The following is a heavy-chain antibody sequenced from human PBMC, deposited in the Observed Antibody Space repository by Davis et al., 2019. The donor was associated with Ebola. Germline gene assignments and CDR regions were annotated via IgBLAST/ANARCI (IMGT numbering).Heavy chain of an antibody. D-gene: IGHD3-22*01. Sequence: AASVKVSCKASGYTFTSYDINWVRQATGQGLEWMGGFDPEDGETIYAQKFQGRVTMTEDTSTDTAYMELSSLRSEDTAVYYCATAHYYDSSGYYYGYFQHWGQGTLVTVSS. V-gene: IGHV1-24*01. CDR2: FDPEDGET. J-gene: IGHJ1*01. CDR3: ATAHYYDSSGYYYGYFQH. CDR1: GYTFTSYD.